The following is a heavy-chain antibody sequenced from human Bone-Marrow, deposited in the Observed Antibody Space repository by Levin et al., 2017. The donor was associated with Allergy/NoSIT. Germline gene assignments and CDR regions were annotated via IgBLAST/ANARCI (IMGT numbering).Heavy chain of an antibody. D-gene: IGHD2-2*01. CDR3: AEGHGYCSSTSCLGWFDP. J-gene: IGHJ5*02. V-gene: IGHV1-69*13. CDR2: IIPIFGTA. Sequence: ASVKVSCKASGGTFSSYAISWVRQAPGQGLEWMGGIIPIFGTANYAQKFQGRVTITADESTSTAYMELSSLRSEDTAVYYCAEGHGYCSSTSCLGWFDPWGQGTLVTVSS. CDR1: GGTFSSYA.